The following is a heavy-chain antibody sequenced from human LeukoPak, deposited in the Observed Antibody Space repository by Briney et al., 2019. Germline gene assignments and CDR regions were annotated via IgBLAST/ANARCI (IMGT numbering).Heavy chain of an antibody. J-gene: IGHJ4*02. CDR3: ARHRDFDSTGYYYPLFDY. Sequence: ASVKVSCKASGYTFTGYYLHWVRQAPGQGLEWMGWINANHGGTNYAQQFQGRVTMTRDTSISTADMELSRLRSDDAAVDYCARHRDFDSTGYYYPLFDYSGQGTLVTDSS. CDR2: INANHGGT. D-gene: IGHD3-22*01. V-gene: IGHV1-2*02. CDR1: GYTFTGYY.